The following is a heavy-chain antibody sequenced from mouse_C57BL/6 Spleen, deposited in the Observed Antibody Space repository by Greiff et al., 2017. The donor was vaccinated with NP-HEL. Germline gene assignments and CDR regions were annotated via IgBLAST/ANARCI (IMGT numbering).Heavy chain of an antibody. CDR1: GYTFTSYW. D-gene: IGHD1-1*01. V-gene: IGHV1-50*01. Sequence: QVQLQQPGAELVKPGASVKLSCKASGYTFTSYWMQWVKQRPGQGLEWIGEIDPSDSYTNYNQKFKGKATLTVDTSSSTAYMQLSSLTSEDSAVYYCARSPYYGSSPWYFDVWGTGTTVTVSS. CDR2: IDPSDSYT. CDR3: ARSPYYGSSPWYFDV. J-gene: IGHJ1*03.